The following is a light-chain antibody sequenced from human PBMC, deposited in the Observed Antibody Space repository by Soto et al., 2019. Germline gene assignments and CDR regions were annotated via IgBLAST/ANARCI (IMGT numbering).Light chain of an antibody. CDR3: CSFAGTGTQYV. V-gene: IGLV2-23*01. CDR2: EGS. J-gene: IGLJ1*01. Sequence: QSVLTQPASVSGSLGQSITISCIGTSSNIGSYNLVSWYQHQPGKAPKIMIFEGSKRPSGVSNRFSGSRSGNTASLTISGLQAEDEADYYCCSFAGTGTQYVFGTGTKLTVI. CDR1: SSNIGSYNL.